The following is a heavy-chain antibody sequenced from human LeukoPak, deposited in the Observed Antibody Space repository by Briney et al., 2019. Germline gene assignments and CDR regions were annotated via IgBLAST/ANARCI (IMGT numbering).Heavy chain of an antibody. J-gene: IGHJ4*02. CDR1: GGSFSGYY. D-gene: IGHD1-14*01. CDR3: ARNRHFDY. V-gene: IGHV4-34*01. Sequence: SETLSLTCAVYGGSFSGYYWSWIRQSPGKGLEWIGEINHSGSTNYNPSLKSRVTISVDTSKNQFSLKLSSVTAADTAVYYCARNRHFDYWGQGTLVTVSS. CDR2: INHSGST.